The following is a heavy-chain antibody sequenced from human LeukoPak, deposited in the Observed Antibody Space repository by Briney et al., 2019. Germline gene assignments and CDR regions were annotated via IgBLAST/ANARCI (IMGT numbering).Heavy chain of an antibody. V-gene: IGHV1-18*01. CDR1: GYTFTSYG. CDR3: ARVGAARRGGNWFDP. Sequence: ASVKVSCKASGYTFTSYGISWVRQAPGQGLEWMGWISAYNGNTNYAQKLQGRVTITADESTSTAYMELSSLRSEDTAVYYCARVGAARRGGNWFDPWGQGTLVTVSS. J-gene: IGHJ5*02. D-gene: IGHD6-6*01. CDR2: ISAYNGNT.